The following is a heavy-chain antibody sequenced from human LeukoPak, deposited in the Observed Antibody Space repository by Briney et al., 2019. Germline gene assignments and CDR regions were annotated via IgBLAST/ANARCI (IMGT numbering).Heavy chain of an antibody. D-gene: IGHD5-18*01. Sequence: PSETLSLTCTVSGGSISSYYWSWIRQPPGKGLEWIGYIHYSGSTNYNPSLTSRVTISVDTSKNQFSLKLRSVTAADTAVYYCARTTEGGYTYGYFYYYYMDVWGKGTTVTISS. CDR2: IHYSGST. CDR3: ARTTEGGYTYGYFYYYYMDV. V-gene: IGHV4-59*01. J-gene: IGHJ6*03. CDR1: GGSISSYY.